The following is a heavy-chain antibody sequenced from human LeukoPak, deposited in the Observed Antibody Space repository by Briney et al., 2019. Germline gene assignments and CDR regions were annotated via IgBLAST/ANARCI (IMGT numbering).Heavy chain of an antibody. J-gene: IGHJ4*02. V-gene: IGHV3-30*18. CDR2: ILYDGSNK. Sequence: GGSLRLSCAASEFTFSSYAMHWVRQAPGKGLEWVAVILYDGSNKKYADSVKGRFTISRDNSENTLYLQMNSLRAEDTAVYYCAKDRVMITFLDYWGQGTLVTVSS. D-gene: IGHD3-16*01. CDR1: EFTFSSYA. CDR3: AKDRVMITFLDY.